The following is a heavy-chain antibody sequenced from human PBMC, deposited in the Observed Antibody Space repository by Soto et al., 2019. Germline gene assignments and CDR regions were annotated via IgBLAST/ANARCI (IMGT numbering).Heavy chain of an antibody. CDR2: MTGSGGDI. CDR1: GFTFSIYA. CDR3: AKDAVYGDGLWLAAN. V-gene: IGHV3-23*01. J-gene: IGHJ4*02. D-gene: IGHD2-21*02. Sequence: GGSLRLSCAASGFTFSIYAMMWVRQSPGKGQEWVAGMTGSGGDIRYADSVKGRFTISKDNSKNTLYLQMNSLRAEDTAMYYCAKDAVYGDGLWLAANWGQGTLVTVSS.